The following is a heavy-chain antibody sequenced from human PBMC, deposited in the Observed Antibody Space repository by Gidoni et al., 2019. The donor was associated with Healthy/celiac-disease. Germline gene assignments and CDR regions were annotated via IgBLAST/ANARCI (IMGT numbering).Heavy chain of an antibody. CDR2: FYPEEGET. J-gene: IGHJ4*02. Sequence: QVQLVQSGAEVKQPGAAVKVSCKVSGYTLTELSIHWVLQATGKGLEVMGGFYPEEGETIYAQKFQGRVTMTEDTSTDTAYMVLSSLRSEDTAVYYCAMRLADFWSGYYTNFDYWGQGTLVTVSS. D-gene: IGHD3-3*01. CDR1: GYTLTELS. CDR3: AMRLADFWSGYYTNFDY. V-gene: IGHV1-24*01.